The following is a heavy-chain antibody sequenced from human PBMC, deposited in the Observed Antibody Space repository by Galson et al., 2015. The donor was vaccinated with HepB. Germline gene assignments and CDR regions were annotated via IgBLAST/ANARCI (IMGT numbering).Heavy chain of an antibody. V-gene: IGHV3-33*01. CDR1: GFTFSSYG. CDR3: ASGGTSDTWLKFDY. Sequence: SLRLSCAASGFTFSSYGMHWVRQAPGKGLEWVAVIWYDGSNKYYADSVKGRFTISRDNSKNTLYLQMNSLRAEDTAVYYCASGGTSDTWLKFDYWGQGTLVTVSS. CDR2: IWYDGSNK. D-gene: IGHD3-16*01. J-gene: IGHJ4*02.